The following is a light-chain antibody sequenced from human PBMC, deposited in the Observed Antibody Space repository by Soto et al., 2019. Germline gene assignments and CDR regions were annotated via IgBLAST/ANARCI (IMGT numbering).Light chain of an antibody. V-gene: IGKV1-27*01. J-gene: IGKJ5*01. Sequence: DIQMTQSPPSLSASVGDRVTITCRASQGIGNSLAWYQQKPGTVPKLLIYSASTLHSVVPSRFSGSGSGKDFNLTISSLQPEDVAAYYCQQYNTVPATFGQGTRLETK. CDR2: SAS. CDR1: QGIGNS. CDR3: QQYNTVPAT.